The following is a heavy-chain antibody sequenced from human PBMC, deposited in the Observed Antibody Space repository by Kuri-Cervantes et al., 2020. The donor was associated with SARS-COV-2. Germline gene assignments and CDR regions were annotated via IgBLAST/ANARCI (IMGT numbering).Heavy chain of an antibody. CDR3: ARDPSSYGDYVGSYFDY. V-gene: IGHV3-48*02. D-gene: IGHD4-17*01. Sequence: GGSLRLSCAVSGFTFSSYSMNWVRQAPGKGLEWVSYINSGSSITYYADSVKGRFTISRDNAKDALYLQMSSLRDEDTAVYYRARDPSSYGDYVGSYFDYWGQGTLVTVSS. CDR1: GFTFSSYS. J-gene: IGHJ4*02. CDR2: INSGSSIT.